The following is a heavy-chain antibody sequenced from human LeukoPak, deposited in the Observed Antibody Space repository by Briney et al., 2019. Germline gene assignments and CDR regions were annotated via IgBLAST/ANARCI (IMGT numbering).Heavy chain of an antibody. J-gene: IGHJ3*02. CDR3: ARAIVVVITHGAFDI. D-gene: IGHD3-22*01. V-gene: IGHV3-30-3*01. Sequence: GRSLRLSCAASGFTFSSYAMHWVRQAPGKGLEWVAVISYDGSNKYYADSVKGRFTISRDNSKNTLYLQMYSLRAEDTAVYYCARAIVVVITHGAFDIWGQGTMVTVSS. CDR2: ISYDGSNK. CDR1: GFTFSSYA.